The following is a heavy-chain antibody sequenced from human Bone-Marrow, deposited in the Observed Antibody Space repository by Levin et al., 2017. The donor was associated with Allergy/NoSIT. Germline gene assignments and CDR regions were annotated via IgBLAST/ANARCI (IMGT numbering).Heavy chain of an antibody. Sequence: AGGSLRLSCAASAFTFSDHSMNWVRLAPGKGLEWVSSISTRSTYIFYADSVKGRFTISRDNAKNSLFLQMDSLRVEDTAVYFCARKYNNGDYSTAGYFDLWGRGTLVTVSP. CDR2: ISTRSTYI. D-gene: IGHD4-17*01. V-gene: IGHV3-21*01. CDR3: ARKYNNGDYSTAGYFDL. CDR1: AFTFSDHS. J-gene: IGHJ2*01.